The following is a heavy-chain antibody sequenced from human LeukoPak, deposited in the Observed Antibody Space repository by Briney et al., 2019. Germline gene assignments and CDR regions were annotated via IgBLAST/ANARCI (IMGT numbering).Heavy chain of an antibody. CDR3: ARDPLGSSGWYYFDY. Sequence: ASVKVSRKASGYTFTSYAMHWVRQAPGQRLEWMGWINAGNGNTKYSQKFQGRVTITRDTSASTAYMELSSLRSEDTAVYYCARDPLGSSGWYYFDYWGQGTLVTVSS. J-gene: IGHJ4*02. V-gene: IGHV1-3*01. D-gene: IGHD6-19*01. CDR1: GYTFTSYA. CDR2: INAGNGNT.